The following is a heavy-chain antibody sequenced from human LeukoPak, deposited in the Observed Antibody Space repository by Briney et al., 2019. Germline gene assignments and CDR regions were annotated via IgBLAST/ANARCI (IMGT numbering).Heavy chain of an antibody. CDR1: GFTFSSYA. J-gene: IGHJ4*02. Sequence: GGSLRLSCAASGFTFSSYAMSWVRQAPGKGLEWVSAISGSGGSTYYADSVKGRLTISRDNSKNTLYLQMNSLRAEDTAVYYCAKDLSTHRSPRYYFDYWGQGTLVTVSS. D-gene: IGHD2-15*01. V-gene: IGHV3-23*01. CDR2: ISGSGGST. CDR3: AKDLSTHRSPRYYFDY.